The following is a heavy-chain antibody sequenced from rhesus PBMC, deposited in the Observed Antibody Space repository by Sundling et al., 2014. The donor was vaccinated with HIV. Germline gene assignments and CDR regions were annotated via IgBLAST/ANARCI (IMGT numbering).Heavy chain of an antibody. CDR3: ARAAVGVVELTAPLRSFDY. V-gene: IGHV4-173*01. CDR1: GGSISSNY. Sequence: QVQVQESGPGLVKPSETLSLTCAVSGGSISSNYWSWIRQPPGKGLEWIGRISGSGGSTDYSPSLKSRVTISTDTSKNQFSLKVKSVTAADTAVYYCARAAVGVVELTAPLRSFDYWGQGVLVTVSS. D-gene: IGHD2-15*01. CDR2: ISGSGGST. J-gene: IGHJ4*01.